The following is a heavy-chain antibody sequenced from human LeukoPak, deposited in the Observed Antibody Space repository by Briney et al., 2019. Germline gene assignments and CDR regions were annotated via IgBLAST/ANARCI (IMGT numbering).Heavy chain of an antibody. CDR1: GGSIDTTY. Sequence: PSETLSLTCSVSGGSIDTTYWSWIRQPPGKGLEWIGNIHYSGSTNYNSSHKSRVTISVDTSKNQFSLKLSSVTAADTAVYYCARGPHMVRGVIISVDYWGQGTLVTVSS. V-gene: IGHV4-59*12. J-gene: IGHJ4*02. D-gene: IGHD3-10*01. CDR2: IHYSGST. CDR3: ARGPHMVRGVIISVDY.